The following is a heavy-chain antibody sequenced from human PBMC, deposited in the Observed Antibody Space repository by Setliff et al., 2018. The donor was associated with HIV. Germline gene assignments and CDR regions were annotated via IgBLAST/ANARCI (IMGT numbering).Heavy chain of an antibody. CDR2: IFHNGNS. J-gene: IGHJ3*01. D-gene: IGHD3-22*01. CDR3: TRETYYYDSIGYWRSDAFDV. V-gene: IGHV4-4*08. CDR1: GGSFTRYS. Sequence: SETLSLTCTVSGGSFTRYSWTWLRQPPGKRLEWIGSIFHNGNSIYSPSFKSRATISVDTSKNQFSLRLSSVTAADTAVYYCTRETYYYDSIGYWRSDAFDVWGQGTMVTV.